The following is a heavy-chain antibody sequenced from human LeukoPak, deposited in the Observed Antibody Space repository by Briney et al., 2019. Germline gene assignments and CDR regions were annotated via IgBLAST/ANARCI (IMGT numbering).Heavy chain of an antibody. CDR2: IKSDGST. J-gene: IGHJ1*01. D-gene: IGHD3-22*01. CDR3: ARAPSEIGGYYPEYFRH. CDR1: GFTFSSYW. Sequence: GGSLRLSCAASGFTFSSYWRHWVRQAPGKGLVWVSRIKSDGSTNYADSVKGRFTISRDNAKNTVSLQMNSLRAEDTGVYYCARAPSEIGGYYPEYFRHWGQGTLVTVSS. V-gene: IGHV3-74*01.